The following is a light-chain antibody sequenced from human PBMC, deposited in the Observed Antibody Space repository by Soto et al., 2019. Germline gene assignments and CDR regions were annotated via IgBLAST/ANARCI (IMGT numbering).Light chain of an antibody. J-gene: IGLJ1*01. CDR3: SSFSTSNYFL. CDR2: EVS. Sequence: QSVLTQPPSASGSPGQSVTISCTGSASDVAAYNYVSWYQQHPGKAPKLIIYEVSKWPSGVPDRFSGSKSGNTAALTVSGLQAEDEADYYCSSFSTSNYFLFGSGTKVTVL. CDR1: ASDVAAYNY. V-gene: IGLV2-8*01.